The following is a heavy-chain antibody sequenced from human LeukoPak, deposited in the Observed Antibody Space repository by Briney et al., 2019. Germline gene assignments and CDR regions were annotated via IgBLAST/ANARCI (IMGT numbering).Heavy chain of an antibody. J-gene: IGHJ5*02. CDR3: ARAGIVGSANWFDP. CDR2: IKPKSGGT. Sequence: GASVKVSRKASGYTFTGYYIHWVRQAPGQGLEWMGWIKPKSGGTNCAQKFHGRVTMTRDTSISTAYMELDRLRSDDTAVYYCARAGIVGSANWFDPWGQGTLVTVSS. V-gene: IGHV1-2*02. D-gene: IGHD1-26*01. CDR1: GYTFTGYY.